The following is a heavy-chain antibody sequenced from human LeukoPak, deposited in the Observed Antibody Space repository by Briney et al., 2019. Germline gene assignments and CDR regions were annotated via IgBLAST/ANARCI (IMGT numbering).Heavy chain of an antibody. J-gene: IGHJ4*02. D-gene: IGHD3-3*01. CDR1: GFTFSSYA. CDR3: ARDQGPFWSGYYLDY. CDR2: ISSNGGST. Sequence: GGSLRLSCAASGFTFSSYAMHWVRQVPGKGLEYVSAISSNGGSTYYANSVKGRFTISRDNSKNTLYLQMGSLRAEDMAVYYCARDQGPFWSGYYLDYWGQGTLVTVSS. V-gene: IGHV3-64*01.